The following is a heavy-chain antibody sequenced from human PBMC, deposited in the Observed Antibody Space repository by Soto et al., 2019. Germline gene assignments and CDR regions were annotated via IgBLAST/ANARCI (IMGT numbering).Heavy chain of an antibody. Sequence: GGSLRLSCAASSVIFSGLGMSWVRQAPGKGLEWVSTIDRSGTRTDYADSVKGRFTISRETSRYTLDLQMDNLRAEDTDLYHCASWLSAHFDFWGRGTLVTVSS. D-gene: IGHD6-19*01. CDR1: SVIFSGLG. CDR3: ASWLSAHFDF. CDR2: IDRSGTRT. V-gene: IGHV3-23*05. J-gene: IGHJ4*02.